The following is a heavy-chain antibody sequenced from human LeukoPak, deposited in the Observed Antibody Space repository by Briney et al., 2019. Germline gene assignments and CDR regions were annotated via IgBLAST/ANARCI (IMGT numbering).Heavy chain of an antibody. CDR2: IKQDGSEK. Sequence: GGSLRLSCAASGFTFSSYWMSWVRQAPGKGLEWVANIKQDGSEKYYVDSVKGRFTISRDNAKNSLYLQMNSLRAEDTAVYYCARVPLTYRRHTAKLGNWFDPWGQGTLVTVSS. CDR3: ARVPLTYRRHTAKLGNWFDP. V-gene: IGHV3-7*03. CDR1: GFTFSSYW. D-gene: IGHD5-18*01. J-gene: IGHJ5*02.